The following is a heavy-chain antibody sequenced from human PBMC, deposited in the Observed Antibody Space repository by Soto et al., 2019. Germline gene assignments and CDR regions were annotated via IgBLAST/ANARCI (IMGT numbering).Heavy chain of an antibody. CDR1: GYRFTSSW. Sequence: GESLKISCQGSGYRFTSSWIGWVRQMPGKGLEWLGNVYPSDSDVRYSPSFEGRVTISADNSINTAYLHLLNLKASDTAIYSCNKGATSPLDSWGQGTRVTVSS. CDR2: VYPSDSDV. J-gene: IGHJ4*02. V-gene: IGHV5-51*01. CDR3: NKGATSPLDS. D-gene: IGHD3-16*01.